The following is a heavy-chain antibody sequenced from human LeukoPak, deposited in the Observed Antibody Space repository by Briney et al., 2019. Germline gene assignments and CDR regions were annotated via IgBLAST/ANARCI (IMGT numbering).Heavy chain of an antibody. J-gene: IGHJ4*02. Sequence: SETLSLTCTVSGGSISSSSYYWGWIRQPPGKGLEWIGSVYYSGSTYYNPSLKSRVTISVDTSKNQFSLKLSSVTAADTAVYYCARRQGYFDYWGQGTLVTVSS. CDR1: GGSISSSSYY. CDR2: VYYSGST. V-gene: IGHV4-39*01. CDR3: ARRQGYFDY.